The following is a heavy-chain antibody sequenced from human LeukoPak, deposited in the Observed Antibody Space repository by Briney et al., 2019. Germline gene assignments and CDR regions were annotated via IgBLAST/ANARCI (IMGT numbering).Heavy chain of an antibody. CDR2: IRYDGSNK. V-gene: IGHV3-30*02. CDR3: ARDRRPEQWLVDY. Sequence: GGSLRLSCAASGFTFSSFCMHWVRQAPDKGLEWLAFIRYDGSNKYYADSVKGRFTISRDNSKNTLYLQMNSLRAEDTAVYYCARDRRPEQWLVDYWGQGTLVTVSS. CDR1: GFTFSSFC. J-gene: IGHJ4*02. D-gene: IGHD6-19*01.